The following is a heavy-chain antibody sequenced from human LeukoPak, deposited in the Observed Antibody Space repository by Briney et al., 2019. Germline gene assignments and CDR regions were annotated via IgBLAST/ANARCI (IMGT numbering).Heavy chain of an antibody. CDR2: IYYSGST. J-gene: IGHJ4*02. CDR1: GGSISSSSYY. CDR3: ARDGVRQPNHFDY. D-gene: IGHD1-14*01. V-gene: IGHV4-39*07. Sequence: SETLSLTCTVSGGSISSSSYYWGWIRQPPGKGLEWIGSIYYSGSTYYNPSLKSRVTISVDTSKNQFSLKLSSVTAADTAVYYCARDGVRQPNHFDYWGQGTLVTVSS.